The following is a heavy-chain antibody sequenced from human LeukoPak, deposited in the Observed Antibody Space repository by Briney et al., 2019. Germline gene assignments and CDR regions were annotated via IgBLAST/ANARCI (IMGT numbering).Heavy chain of an antibody. CDR2: ISSSSSYI. Sequence: GGSLRLSCAASGFSFSNYAMTWVRQAPGKGLEWVSSISSSSSYIYYADSVKGRFTISRDNAKNSLYLQMNSLRAEDTAVYYCARDWYCSGGSCSTLGFWFDPWGQGTLVTVSS. J-gene: IGHJ5*02. CDR3: ARDWYCSGGSCSTLGFWFDP. CDR1: GFSFSNYA. D-gene: IGHD2-15*01. V-gene: IGHV3-21*01.